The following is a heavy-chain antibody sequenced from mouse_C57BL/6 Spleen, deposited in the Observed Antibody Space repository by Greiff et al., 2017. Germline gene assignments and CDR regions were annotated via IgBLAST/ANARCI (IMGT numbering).Heavy chain of an antibody. CDR2: INPSSGYT. V-gene: IGHV1-7*01. Sequence: QVQLQQSGAELAKPGASVKLSCKASGYTFTSYWMHWVKQRPGQGLEWIGYINPSSGYTNYNQKFKDKATLTADKSSSPAYMQLSSLTYEDSAVYYCAKGPGSSFYYAMGYWGQGTSVTVSS. J-gene: IGHJ4*01. D-gene: IGHD1-1*01. CDR3: AKGPGSSFYYAMGY. CDR1: GYTFTSYW.